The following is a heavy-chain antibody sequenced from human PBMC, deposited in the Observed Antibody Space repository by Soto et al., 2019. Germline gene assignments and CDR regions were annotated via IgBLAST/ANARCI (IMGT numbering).Heavy chain of an antibody. D-gene: IGHD5-12*01. CDR2: ISSSGSTI. CDR3: ARDRRKDGYNYVFDY. J-gene: IGHJ4*02. V-gene: IGHV3-11*01. Sequence: GGSLRLSCAASGFTFSYYYMSWIRQAPGKGLEWVSYISSSGSTIYYADSVKGRFTISRDNAKNSLYLQMNSLRAEDTAVYYCARDRRKDGYNYVFDYWGQGTLVTVSS. CDR1: GFTFSYYY.